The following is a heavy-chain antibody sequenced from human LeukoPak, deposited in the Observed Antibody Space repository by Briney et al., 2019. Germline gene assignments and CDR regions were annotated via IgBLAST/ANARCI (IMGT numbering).Heavy chain of an antibody. CDR3: AKFGGMTTVAT. Sequence: EGSLRLSCAASGFTFSSYGMHWVRQAPGKGLEWVAVISYDGSNKYYADSVKGRFTISRDNSKNTLYLQMNSLRAEDTAVYYCAKFGGMTTVATWGQGTLVTVSS. V-gene: IGHV3-30*18. CDR1: GFTFSSYG. CDR2: ISYDGSNK. J-gene: IGHJ4*02. D-gene: IGHD4-17*01.